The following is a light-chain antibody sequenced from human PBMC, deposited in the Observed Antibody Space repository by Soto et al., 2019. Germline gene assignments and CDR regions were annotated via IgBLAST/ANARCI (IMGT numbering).Light chain of an antibody. Sequence: DIQMTQSPSTLSASIGDRVTITCRASQSISSWLAWYQQKPGKAPKLLIYDASSLESGVPSRFSGSGSGTEFTLTISSLQPDDFATYYCQQYNSYSHTFGQGTKV. J-gene: IGKJ1*01. CDR3: QQYNSYSHT. CDR1: QSISSW. CDR2: DAS. V-gene: IGKV1-5*01.